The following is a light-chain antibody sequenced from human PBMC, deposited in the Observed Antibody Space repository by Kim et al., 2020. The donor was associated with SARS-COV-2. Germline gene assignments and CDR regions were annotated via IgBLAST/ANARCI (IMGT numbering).Light chain of an antibody. CDR2: EVT. V-gene: IGLV2-8*01. J-gene: IGLJ3*02. CDR3: SSYAGSNSWV. CDR1: SSDVGGYDY. Sequence: GQSVTISCTGTSSDVGGYDYLSWYQQHPGKAPKLMIFEVTKRPSGVPDRFSGSKSGNTASLTVSGLQAEDEADYYCSSYAGSNSWVFGGGTKLTVL.